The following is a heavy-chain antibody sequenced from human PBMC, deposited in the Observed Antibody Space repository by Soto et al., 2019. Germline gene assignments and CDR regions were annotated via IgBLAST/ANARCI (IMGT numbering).Heavy chain of an antibody. CDR3: ARDGSSGVLGVEWFDP. CDR2: IIPIFGTA. V-gene: IGHV1-69*12. J-gene: IGHJ5*02. D-gene: IGHD6-25*01. Sequence: QVQLVQSGAEVKKPGSSVKVSCKASGGTVCSYAISWVRQAPGQGLEWMGGIIPIFGTANYAQKFQGRVTITADGSTSTAYMELSSLRSEDTAVYYCARDGSSGVLGVEWFDPWGQGTLVTVSS. CDR1: GGTVCSYA.